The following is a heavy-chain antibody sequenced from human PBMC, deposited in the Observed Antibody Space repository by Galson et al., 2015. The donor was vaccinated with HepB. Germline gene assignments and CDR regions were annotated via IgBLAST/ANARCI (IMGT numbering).Heavy chain of an antibody. CDR3: ARDLGYGDYWDEPYYYGMDV. CDR1: GFMFSSYS. V-gene: IGHV3-21*01. J-gene: IGHJ6*02. D-gene: IGHD4-17*01. Sequence: SLRLSCAASGFMFSSYSINWVRQAPGKGLEWLSSISSSRSYIYYADSVKGRFTISRDNAKNSLYLQMNSLRAEDTAVYYCARDLGYGDYWDEPYYYGMDVWGQGTTVTVSS. CDR2: ISSSRSYI.